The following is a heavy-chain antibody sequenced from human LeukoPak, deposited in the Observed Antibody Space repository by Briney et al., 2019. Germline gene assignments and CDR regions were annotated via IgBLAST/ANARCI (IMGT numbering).Heavy chain of an antibody. CDR3: ARGGRYQPFDP. CDR1: GFTVSSNY. D-gene: IGHD2-2*01. J-gene: IGHJ5*02. V-gene: IGHV3-66*02. CDR2: IYSGGST. Sequence: PGGSLRLSCAASGFTVSSNYMSWVRQAPGKGLEWVSVIYSGGSTYYADSVKGRFTISRDNSKNTLYLQMNSLRAEDTAVYYWARGGRYQPFDPWGQGTLVTVSS.